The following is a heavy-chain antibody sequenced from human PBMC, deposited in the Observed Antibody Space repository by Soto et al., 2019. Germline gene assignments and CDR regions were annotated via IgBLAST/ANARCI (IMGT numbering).Heavy chain of an antibody. J-gene: IGHJ3*02. CDR3: AKLNFWSGYLSDHDAFDI. CDR2: ISGSGGST. Sequence: GGSLRLSCAASGFTFSSYAMSWVRQAPGKGLEWVSAISGSGGSTYYADSVKGRFTISRDNSKNTLYLQMNSLRAEDTAVYYCAKLNFWSGYLSDHDAFDIWGQGTMVTVSS. D-gene: IGHD3-3*01. CDR1: GFTFSSYA. V-gene: IGHV3-23*01.